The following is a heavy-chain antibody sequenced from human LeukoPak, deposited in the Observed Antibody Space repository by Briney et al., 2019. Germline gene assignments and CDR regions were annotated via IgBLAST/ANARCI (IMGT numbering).Heavy chain of an antibody. CDR3: ARARVGAFDI. D-gene: IGHD1-26*01. Sequence: SETLSLTCTVSGGSISSYYWSWIRQPPGKGLEWIGYIYYSGSTNYNPSLKSRVTISVDTSKNQFSLELSSVTAADTAVYYCARARVGAFDIWGQGTMVTVSS. J-gene: IGHJ3*02. CDR1: GGSISSYY. CDR2: IYYSGST. V-gene: IGHV4-59*01.